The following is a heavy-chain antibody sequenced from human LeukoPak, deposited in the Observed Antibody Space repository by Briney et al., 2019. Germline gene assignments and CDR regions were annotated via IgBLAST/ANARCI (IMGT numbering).Heavy chain of an antibody. CDR1: GGSISSYY. V-gene: IGHV4-59*01. CDR3: ARSIAVVTLYYFDY. D-gene: IGHD3-22*01. Sequence: SETLSVTCTVSGGSISSYYWSWIRQPPGKGLEWIGYIYYSGSTNYNPSLKSRVTISVDTSKNQFSLKLSSVTAADTAVYYCARSIAVVTLYYFDYWGQGTLVTVSS. CDR2: IYYSGST. J-gene: IGHJ4*02.